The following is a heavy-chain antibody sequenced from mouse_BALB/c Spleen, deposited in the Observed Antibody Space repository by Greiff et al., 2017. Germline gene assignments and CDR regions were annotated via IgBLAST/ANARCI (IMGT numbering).Heavy chain of an antibody. J-gene: IGHJ3*01. CDR3: ARHGWLLRGAGTGFAY. CDR2: IWSDGST. D-gene: IGHD2-3*01. CDR1: GFSLTSYG. V-gene: IGHV2-6-2*01. Sequence: QVQLQQSGPDLVAPSQSLSITCTVSGFSLTSYGVHWVRQPPGKGLEWLVVIWSDGSTTYNSALKSRLSISKDNSKSQVFLKMNSLQTDDTAMYYCARHGWLLRGAGTGFAYWGQGTLVTVSA.